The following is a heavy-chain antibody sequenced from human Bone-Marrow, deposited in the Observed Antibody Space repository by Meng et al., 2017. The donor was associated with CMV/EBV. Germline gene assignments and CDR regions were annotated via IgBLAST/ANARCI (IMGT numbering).Heavy chain of an antibody. CDR1: GFTFSSYA. CDR2: ISYDGSNK. CDR3: ARVLVPAAIYNYYGMDV. V-gene: IGHV3-30*04. D-gene: IGHD2-2*02. J-gene: IGHJ6*02. Sequence: GGSLRLSCAASGFTFSSYAMHWVRQAPGKGLEWVAVISYDGSNKYYADSVKGRFTISRDNSKNTLYLQMNSLRAEDTAVYYCARVLVPAAIYNYYGMDVWGQGTTVTVSS.